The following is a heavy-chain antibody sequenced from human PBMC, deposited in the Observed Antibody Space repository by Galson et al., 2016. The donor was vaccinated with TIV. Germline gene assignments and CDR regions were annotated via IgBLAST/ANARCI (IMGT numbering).Heavy chain of an antibody. CDR3: ARDGVVDASMDYYYYYDLDV. CDR1: GFTFDDYA. J-gene: IGHJ6*02. D-gene: IGHD5-18*01. Sequence: SLRLSCAASGFTFDDYAMTWVRQVPGKGLEWVSGINWNGVSTDYAEPVKGRFTISRDNAKNTLYLQMNSLRAEDTALYYCARDGVVDASMDYYYYYDLDVWGQGTSVTASS. V-gene: IGHV3-20*04. CDR2: INWNGVST.